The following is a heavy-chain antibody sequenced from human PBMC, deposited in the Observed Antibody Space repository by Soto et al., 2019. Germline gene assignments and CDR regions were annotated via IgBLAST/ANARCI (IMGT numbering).Heavy chain of an antibody. CDR2: ISAYNGNT. J-gene: IGHJ6*03. D-gene: IGHD3-3*01. CDR3: ARRTLYDFWSGYEYYYYYYMDV. CDR1: GYTFTSYG. Sequence: GASVKVSCKASGYTFTSYGISWVRQAPGQGLEWMGWISAYNGNTNYAQKLQGRVTMTTDTSTSTAYMELRSLRSDDTAVYYCARRTLYDFWSGYEYYYYYYMDVWGKGTTVTVSS. V-gene: IGHV1-18*01.